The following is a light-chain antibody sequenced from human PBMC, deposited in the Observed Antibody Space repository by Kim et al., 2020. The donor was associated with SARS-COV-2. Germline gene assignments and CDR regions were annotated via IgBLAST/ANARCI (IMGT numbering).Light chain of an antibody. Sequence: ELTQPPSASGTPGQRVTISCSGSSSNIGSNYVYWYQQLPGTAPKLLIYRNNQRPSGVPDRFSGSKSGTSASLAISGLRSEDEADYYCAAWDDSLSALVFGGGTQLTVL. CDR1: SSNIGSNY. CDR2: RNN. V-gene: IGLV1-47*01. CDR3: AAWDDSLSALV. J-gene: IGLJ3*02.